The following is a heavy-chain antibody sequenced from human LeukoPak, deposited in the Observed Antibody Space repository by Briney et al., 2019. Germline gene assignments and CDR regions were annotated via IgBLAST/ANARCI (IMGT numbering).Heavy chain of an antibody. D-gene: IGHD5-12*01. Sequence: GSLRLSCAASGFTFSTYSMSWVRQAPGKGLEWVSAISGRTGATYYADSEKGRFTISRDNSKSTLYLQMDSLRAEDTAVYYCAKCGNSGCHLIDYWGQGTLVIVSS. CDR1: GFTFSTYS. J-gene: IGHJ4*02. CDR2: ISGRTGAT. CDR3: AKCGNSGCHLIDY. V-gene: IGHV3-23*01.